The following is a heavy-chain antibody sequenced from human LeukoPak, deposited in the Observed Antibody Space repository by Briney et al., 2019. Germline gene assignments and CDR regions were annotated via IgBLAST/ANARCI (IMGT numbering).Heavy chain of an antibody. CDR1: GGTFSSYA. V-gene: IGHV1-69*04. CDR2: IIPILGIA. CDR3: ARAASRDIVVVPAAIDQQSSPFDY. D-gene: IGHD2-2*01. Sequence: SVKVSCKASGGTFSSYAISWVRQAPGQGLEWMGRIIPILGIANYAQKFQGRVTITADKSTSTAYMELSSLRSEDTAVYYCARAASRDIVVVPAAIDQQSSPFDYWGQGTLVAVSS. J-gene: IGHJ4*02.